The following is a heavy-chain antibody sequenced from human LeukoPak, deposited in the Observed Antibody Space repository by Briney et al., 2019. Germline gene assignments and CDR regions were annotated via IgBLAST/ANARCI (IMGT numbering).Heavy chain of an antibody. V-gene: IGHV4-34*01. CDR3: ARLRWELPSPYFDY. J-gene: IGHJ4*02. Sequence: SETLSLTCAVYGGSFSGYYWSWIRQPPGKGLEWIGEINHSGSTYYNPSLKSRVTISVDTSKNQFSLKLSSVTAADTAVYYCARLRWELPSPYFDYWGQGTLVTVSS. CDR2: INHSGST. D-gene: IGHD1-26*01. CDR1: GGSFSGYY.